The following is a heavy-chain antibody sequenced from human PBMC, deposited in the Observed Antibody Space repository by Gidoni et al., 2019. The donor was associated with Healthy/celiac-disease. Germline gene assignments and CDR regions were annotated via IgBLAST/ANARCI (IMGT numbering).Heavy chain of an antibody. CDR2: ISYDGSNK. CDR3: AKDGGRISMIVVVSPLDY. CDR1: GFTFRSYG. V-gene: IGHV3-30*18. Sequence: QVQLVESGGGVGQPGRSLRLSCAASGFTFRSYGRHWVRQVPGKGLEWVAVISYDGSNKYYADSVKGRFTISRDNSKKTLYLQMNSLRAEDTAVYYCAKDGGRISMIVVVSPLDYWGQGTLVTVSS. D-gene: IGHD3-22*01. J-gene: IGHJ4*02.